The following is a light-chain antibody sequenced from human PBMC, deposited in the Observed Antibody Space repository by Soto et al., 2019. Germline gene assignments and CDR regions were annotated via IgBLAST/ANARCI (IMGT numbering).Light chain of an antibody. CDR2: GVT. J-gene: IGLJ1*01. CDR3: CSYAGSSTS. CDR1: SSDVGRYNY. Sequence: QSVLTQPASVSGSPGQSITISCTGTSSDVGRYNYVSWYQQYPGKAPKLIIYGVTNRPSGVSNRFSGSKSGNTASLTISGLQAEDEADYYCCSYAGSSTSFGTGTKVTVL. V-gene: IGLV2-14*01.